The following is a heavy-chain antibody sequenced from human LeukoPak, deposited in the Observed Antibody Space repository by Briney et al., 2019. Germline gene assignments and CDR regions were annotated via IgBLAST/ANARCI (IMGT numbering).Heavy chain of an antibody. Sequence: GXGLEWVASINHNGNVNYYVDSVKGRFTISRDNAKNSLYLQMSNLRAEDTAVYFCARGGGLDVWGQGATVTVSS. V-gene: IGHV3-7*04. CDR2: INHNGNVN. CDR3: ARGGGLDV. J-gene: IGHJ6*02.